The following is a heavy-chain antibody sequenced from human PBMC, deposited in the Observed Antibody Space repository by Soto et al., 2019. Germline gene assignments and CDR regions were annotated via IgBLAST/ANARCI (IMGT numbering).Heavy chain of an antibody. CDR1: GGSISSNSYY. V-gene: IGHV4-39*01. J-gene: IGHJ4*02. D-gene: IGHD6-13*01. CDR2: IFYSGST. Sequence: SETLSLTCTVSGGSISSNSYYWGWIRQPPGKGLEWIGSIFYSGSTYYNPSLKSRVTISVDTSKNQFSLKLSSVTAADTAVYYCARHTRDAAAGTRFDYWGQGTLVTVSS. CDR3: ARHTRDAAAGTRFDY.